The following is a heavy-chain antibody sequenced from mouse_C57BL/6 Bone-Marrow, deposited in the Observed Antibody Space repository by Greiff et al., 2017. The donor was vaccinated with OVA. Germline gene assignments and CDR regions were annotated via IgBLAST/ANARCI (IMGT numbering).Heavy chain of an antibody. J-gene: IGHJ4*01. Sequence: VQLQQSGAELARPGASVKLSCKASGYTFTSYGISWVKQRTGQGLEWIGEIYPRSGNTYYNEKFKGKATLTADKSSSTAYMELRSLTSEDSAVYVCASDGYYEDYYAMDYWGQGTSVTVSS. CDR1: GYTFTSYG. CDR2: IYPRSGNT. D-gene: IGHD2-3*01. V-gene: IGHV1-81*01. CDR3: ASDGYYEDYYAMDY.